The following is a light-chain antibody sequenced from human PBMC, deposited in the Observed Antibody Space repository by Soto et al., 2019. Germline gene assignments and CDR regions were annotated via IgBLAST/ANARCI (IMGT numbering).Light chain of an antibody. Sequence: EIVLTQSPGTLSLSPGERATFSCRASQSVSSNYLAWYQQKPGQAPRLLIYGAFKRATGIPDRFSGSGSGTDFTLTISRLEPEDFAVYYCQQYGTPRSVTFGQGTRLEIK. V-gene: IGKV3-20*01. CDR2: GAF. J-gene: IGKJ5*01. CDR3: QQYGTPRSVT. CDR1: QSVSSNY.